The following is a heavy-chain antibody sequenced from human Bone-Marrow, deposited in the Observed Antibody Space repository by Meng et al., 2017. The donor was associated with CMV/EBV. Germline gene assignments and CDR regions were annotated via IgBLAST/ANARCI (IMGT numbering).Heavy chain of an antibody. V-gene: IGHV1-46*04. CDR2: INPSGGTT. Sequence: ASVKVSCKASGYTFTSYYMHWVRQAPGQGLEWMGVINPSGGTTRYEQKLQGRVTMTRDTSTNTVYMELSSLRSEDTAEYYCAREDRYGGVVVGARVYWGQGPLVPVYS. CDR1: GYTFTSYY. J-gene: IGHJ4*02. CDR3: AREDRYGGVVVGARVY. D-gene: IGHD1-26*01.